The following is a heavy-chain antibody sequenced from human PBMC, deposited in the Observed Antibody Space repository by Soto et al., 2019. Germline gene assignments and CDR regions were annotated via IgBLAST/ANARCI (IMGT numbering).Heavy chain of an antibody. D-gene: IGHD1-1*01. CDR1: GFTFSNYW. Sequence: EVQLVESGGGLVQPGGSLRLSCAASGFTFSNYWMHWVRQVPGKGLVWVARIKGDGSSTNDADSVKGRFTISRDNAQNTLFVQINSLTAEDTAVYSCARGIPGHYAFDVWCQGTMVPVSS. CDR2: IKGDGSST. J-gene: IGHJ3*01. CDR3: ARGIPGHYAFDV. V-gene: IGHV3-74*01.